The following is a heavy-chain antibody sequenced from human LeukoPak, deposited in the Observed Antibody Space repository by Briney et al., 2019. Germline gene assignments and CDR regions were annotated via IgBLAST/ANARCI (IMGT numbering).Heavy chain of an antibody. V-gene: IGHV3-23*01. CDR3: ASRSSSLNWYFDL. CDR1: GFTFSSYA. CDR2: ISGNGGNT. D-gene: IGHD2-2*01. J-gene: IGHJ2*01. Sequence: PAESLRLSCAASGFTFSSYAMSWVRQAPGKGLEWVSGISGNGGNTYYADSVKGRFTISRDNSKETLYLQMNSLRAEDTAVYYCASRSSSLNWYFDLWGRGTLVTVSS.